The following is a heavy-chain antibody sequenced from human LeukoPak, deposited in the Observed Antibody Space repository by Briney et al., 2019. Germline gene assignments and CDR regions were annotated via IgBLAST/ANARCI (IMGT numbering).Heavy chain of an antibody. CDR2: IKQDGSEK. V-gene: IGHV3-7*01. Sequence: PGGSLRLSCAASGFTFSGHWMSWVRQAPGKGLEWVTNIKQDGSEKYYVDSVKGRFTISRDNAENSLYLQMNSLRAEDTAVYYCARDWNYGWDYWGQGSLVTVSS. D-gene: IGHD3-10*01. J-gene: IGHJ4*02. CDR1: GFTFSGHW. CDR3: ARDWNYGWDY.